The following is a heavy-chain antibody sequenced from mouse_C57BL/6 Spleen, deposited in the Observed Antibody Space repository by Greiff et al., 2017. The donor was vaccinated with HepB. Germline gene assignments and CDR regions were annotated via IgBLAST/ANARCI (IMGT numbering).Heavy chain of an antibody. V-gene: IGHV1-22*01. J-gene: IGHJ2*01. D-gene: IGHD2-4*01. CDR3: ARGEYDYDGRHFDY. CDR2: INPNNGGT. Sequence: EVQLQQSGPELVKPGASVKMSCKASGYTFTDYNMHWVKQSHGKSLEWIGYINPNNGGTSYNQKFKGKATLTVNKSSSTAYMELRSLPSAESAVYYCARGEYDYDGRHFDYWGQGTTLTVSS. CDR1: GYTFTDYN.